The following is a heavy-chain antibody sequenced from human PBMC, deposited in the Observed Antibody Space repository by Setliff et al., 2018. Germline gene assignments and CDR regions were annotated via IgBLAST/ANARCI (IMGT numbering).Heavy chain of an antibody. CDR3: ARGRGVDTAIVSFDY. CDR2: ISSSSSYI. CDR1: EFIFRSYI. V-gene: IGHV3-21*01. J-gene: IGHJ4*02. Sequence: PGGSLRLSCAASEFIFRSYIVSWVRQPPGKGLEWVSSISSSSSYIYYADSVKGRFTISRDNAKNSLYLQMNSLRAEDTAVYYCARGRGVDTAIVSFDYWGQGTLVTVSS. D-gene: IGHD5-18*01.